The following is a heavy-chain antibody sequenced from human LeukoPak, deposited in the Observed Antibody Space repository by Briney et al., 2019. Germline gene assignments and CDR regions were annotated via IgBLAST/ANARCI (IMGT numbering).Heavy chain of an antibody. CDR1: GFTFSSYL. V-gene: IGHV3-7*01. CDR2: MKQDGSEK. Sequence: AGSLRLSCVASGFTFSSYLTSWVRQAPGKGLEWLANMKQDGSEKYYVDSVKGRFIISRDNAKNSLYLQVNSLRAEDTAVYYCASPFWSDIWGQGTMVTVSS. D-gene: IGHD3-3*01. J-gene: IGHJ3*02. CDR3: ASPFWSDI.